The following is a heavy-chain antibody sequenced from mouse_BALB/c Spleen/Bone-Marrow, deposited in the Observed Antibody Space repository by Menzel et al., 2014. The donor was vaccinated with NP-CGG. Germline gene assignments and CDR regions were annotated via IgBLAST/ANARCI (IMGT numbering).Heavy chain of an antibody. CDR2: IAPSSAYG. D-gene: IGHD1-1*02. J-gene: IGHJ2*01. CDR3: AREGSDGGCAGQFDC. CDR1: GYSFSSYT. V-gene: IGHV1-4*01. Sequence: QVQLQQSGAERARPGASVTMSCKASGYSFSSYTVHWLKQRPGQGLEWIAYIAPSSAYGYYNQKFKDKATLTADKSSSRSYMQLSSQSSEDSAVYYGAREGSDGGCAGQFDCGDGGTTRTGSS.